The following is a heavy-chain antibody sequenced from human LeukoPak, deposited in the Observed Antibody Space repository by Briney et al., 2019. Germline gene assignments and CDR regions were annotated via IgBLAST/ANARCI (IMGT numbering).Heavy chain of an antibody. CDR2: ISGSGGST. CDR3: AKDGSSIFGVVIIQYFDY. D-gene: IGHD3-3*01. Sequence: GGSLRLSCAASGFTFSSYAMSWVRQAPGKGLEWVSAISGSGGSTYYADSVKGRFTTSRDNSKNTLYLQMNSLRAEDTAVYYCAKDGSSIFGVVIIQYFDYWGQETLVTVSS. J-gene: IGHJ4*02. CDR1: GFTFSSYA. V-gene: IGHV3-23*01.